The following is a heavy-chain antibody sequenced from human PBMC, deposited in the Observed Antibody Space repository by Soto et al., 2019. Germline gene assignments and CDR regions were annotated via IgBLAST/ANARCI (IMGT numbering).Heavy chain of an antibody. V-gene: IGHV1-2*04. CDR1: GYTFTGYY. CDR3: ARGSDTIFGVVINAFGI. CDR2: INPNSGGT. J-gene: IGHJ3*02. Sequence: ASVKVSCKASGYTFTGYYMHWVRQAPGQGLEWMGWINPNSGGTNYAQKFQGWVTMTRDTSISTAYMELSRLRSDDTAVYYCARGSDTIFGVVINAFGIWGQGTMVTASS. D-gene: IGHD3-3*01.